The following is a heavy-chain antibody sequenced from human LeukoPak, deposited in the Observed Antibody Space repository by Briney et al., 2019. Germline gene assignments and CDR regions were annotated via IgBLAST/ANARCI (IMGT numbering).Heavy chain of an antibody. CDR1: GYTLSNYA. CDR3: PRVQYQLLYRGHFDS. CDR2: IGAYNANT. Sequence: ASVKVSCKASGYTLSNYALSWMRQAPGQGLEWMGWIGAYNANTNYAQKLQGRVTMTTDTSTNTAYMELRSLRYDDTAVYYCPRVQYQLLYRGHFDSWGQGTLVTVSS. J-gene: IGHJ4*02. D-gene: IGHD2-2*02. V-gene: IGHV1-18*01.